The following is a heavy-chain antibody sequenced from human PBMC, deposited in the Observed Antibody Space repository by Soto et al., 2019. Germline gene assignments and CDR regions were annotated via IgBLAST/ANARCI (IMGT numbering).Heavy chain of an antibody. CDR2: IYPGDSDT. D-gene: IGHD2-21*02. Sequence: GESLKISCKGSGYSFTSYWIGWVRHMPGKGLEWMGIIYPGDSDTRYSPSFQGQVTISADTSIGTAYLQWSSLKASDTAIYYWATRLACGGDCYAYNWFDTWGQGSRVSVAS. CDR1: GYSFTSYW. J-gene: IGHJ5*02. V-gene: IGHV5-51*01. CDR3: ATRLACGGDCYAYNWFDT.